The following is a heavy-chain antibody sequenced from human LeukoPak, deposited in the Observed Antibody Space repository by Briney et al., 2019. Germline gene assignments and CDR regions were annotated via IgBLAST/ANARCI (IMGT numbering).Heavy chain of an antibody. J-gene: IGHJ5*02. Sequence: SETVSLTCTVSGGPISSSSYYWGWIRQPPGKGLEWIGSIYYSGSTYYNPSLKSRVTISVDTSKNQFSLKLSSVTAADTAVYYCARMADDFWSGYYTWGQGTLVTVSS. CDR2: IYYSGST. D-gene: IGHD3-3*01. V-gene: IGHV4-39*01. CDR1: GGPISSSSYY. CDR3: ARMADDFWSGYYT.